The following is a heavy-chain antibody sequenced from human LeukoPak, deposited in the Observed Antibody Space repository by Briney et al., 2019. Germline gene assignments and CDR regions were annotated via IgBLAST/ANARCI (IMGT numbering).Heavy chain of an antibody. Sequence: PSETLSLTCAVYGGSFSGYYWSWLRQPPGKGLEWIGYIYYSGSTNYNPSLKSRVTISVDTSKNQFSLKLGSVTAADTAVYYCARARAYYYDSSGYYYPESFDYWGQGTLVTVSS. D-gene: IGHD3-22*01. V-gene: IGHV4-59*01. CDR2: IYYSGST. CDR1: GGSFSGYY. CDR3: ARARAYYYDSSGYYYPESFDY. J-gene: IGHJ4*02.